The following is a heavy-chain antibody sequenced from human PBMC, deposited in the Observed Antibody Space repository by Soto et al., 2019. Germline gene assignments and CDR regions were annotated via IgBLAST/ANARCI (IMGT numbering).Heavy chain of an antibody. V-gene: IGHV1-8*01. J-gene: IGHJ6*03. CDR3: ARGVITFGGVIVLTYMDV. CDR1: VYTFTSYD. Sequence: ASVKVCCKASVYTFTSYDINWVRQATGQGLEWMGWMNPNSGNTGYAQKFQGRVTMTRNTSISTAYMELSSLRSEDTAVYYCARGVITFGGVIVLTYMDVWGKGTTVTVSS. D-gene: IGHD3-16*02. CDR2: MNPNSGNT.